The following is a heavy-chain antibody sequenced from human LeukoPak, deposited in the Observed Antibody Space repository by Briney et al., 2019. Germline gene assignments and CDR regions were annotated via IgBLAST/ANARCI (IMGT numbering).Heavy chain of an antibody. J-gene: IGHJ4*02. Sequence: GGSLRLSCVGSEFTFRNYSLNWVRQAPGKGLEWVSSISSSSSYKYYVDSVKGRFTISRDNAKKSLYLQMNSLRAEDTAVYYCARVGGYSNYGFDYWGQGTLVTVSS. CDR2: ISSSSSYK. D-gene: IGHD4-11*01. V-gene: IGHV3-21*01. CDR1: EFTFRNYS. CDR3: ARVGGYSNYGFDY.